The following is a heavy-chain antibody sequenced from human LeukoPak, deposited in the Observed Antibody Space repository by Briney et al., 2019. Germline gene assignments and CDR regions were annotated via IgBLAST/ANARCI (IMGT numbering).Heavy chain of an antibody. CDR3: ARDLNLGTTDSY. V-gene: IGHV3-30*03. CDR1: GFTFTAYG. J-gene: IGHJ4*02. D-gene: IGHD1-14*01. Sequence: PGGSLRLSCAASGFTFTAYGMPWARQAPGKGLEWLAVISFDGSGQYYADSVKGRFTISRDDSKNMLYLQMNSLRVEDTAVYYCARDLNLGTTDSYWGQGTLVTISS. CDR2: ISFDGSGQ.